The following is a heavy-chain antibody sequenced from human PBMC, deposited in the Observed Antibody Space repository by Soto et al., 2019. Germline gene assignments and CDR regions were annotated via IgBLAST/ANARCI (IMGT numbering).Heavy chain of an antibody. CDR3: ARDVAIAWFFA. CDR1: GGSITSASAY. V-gene: IGHV4-39*02. J-gene: IGHJ5*02. Sequence: SSETLSLTCSVSGGSITSASAYWGWIRQPPGKGLEWIGTIYYDGSTYYNPSLKSRITISVDTSKNQFSLNLISVTAADTAVYYCARDVAIAWFFAWGQGTLVTVSS. CDR2: IYYDGST.